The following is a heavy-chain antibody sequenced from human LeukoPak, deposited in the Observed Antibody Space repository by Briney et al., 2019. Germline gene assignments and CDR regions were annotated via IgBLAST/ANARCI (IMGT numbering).Heavy chain of an antibody. J-gene: IGHJ4*02. CDR1: GDSFSGFY. Sequence: SETLSLTCAVYGDSFSGFYWSWIRQPPGMGLEWIGEINHSGSTNYNPSLKSRVTISADTSKNQFSLRLRSVTAADTAVYYCARGPLGYCSSSSCHGPDYWGQGTLVTVSS. CDR2: INHSGST. CDR3: ARGPLGYCSSSSCHGPDY. D-gene: IGHD2-2*01. V-gene: IGHV4-34*01.